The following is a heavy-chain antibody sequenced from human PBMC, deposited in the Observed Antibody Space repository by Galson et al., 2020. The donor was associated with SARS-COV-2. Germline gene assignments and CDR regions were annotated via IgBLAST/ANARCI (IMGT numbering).Heavy chain of an antibody. V-gene: IGHV2-5*02. CDR1: GFSLSTSGVG. CDR2: IYGDDDK. J-gene: IGHJ4*02. D-gene: IGHD4-17*01. Sequence: KMSGPTLVKPTQTLTLTYTFSGFSLSTSGVGVGWIRQPHGKALEWLAVIYGDDDKRYCPSLKSRLTITTDTPKKQVVLTMTNMDPVDTATYYCAHRPKPLTTVTTSINFFDYWGQGTLVTVSS. CDR3: AHRPKPLTTVTTSINFFDY.